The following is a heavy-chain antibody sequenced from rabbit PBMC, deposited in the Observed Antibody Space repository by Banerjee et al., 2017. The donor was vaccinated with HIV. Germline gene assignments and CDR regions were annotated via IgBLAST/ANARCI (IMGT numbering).Heavy chain of an antibody. CDR3: ARGSYDDYGDWDSFNL. V-gene: IGHV1S40*01. CDR1: GFSFSSSYW. CDR2: IDTGSSGNT. D-gene: IGHD2-1*01. J-gene: IGHJ4*01. Sequence: QSLEESGGDLVKPGASLTLTCTASGFSFSSSYWIYWVRQAPGKRPEWIACIDTGSSGNTYYASWAKGRFTISKTSSTTVTLQMTSLTAADTATYFCARGSYDDYGDWDSFNLWGPGTLVTVS.